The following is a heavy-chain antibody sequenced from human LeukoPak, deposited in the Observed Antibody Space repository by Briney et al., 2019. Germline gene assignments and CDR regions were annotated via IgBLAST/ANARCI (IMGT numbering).Heavy chain of an antibody. CDR2: IRGRRHNYAT. D-gene: IGHD4-17*01. Sequence: GGSLKLSCVGSGFIFNDSSIHWVRQAPGKGLEWVGRIRGRRHNYATAYAPSVKGRFTVSRDNSKNTAYLQMTSLKTEDTAMYYCTRRDYGSTSNFDVRGQGTVVTVS. CDR3: TRRDYGSTSNFDV. J-gene: IGHJ4*02. V-gene: IGHV3-73*01. CDR1: GFIFNDSS.